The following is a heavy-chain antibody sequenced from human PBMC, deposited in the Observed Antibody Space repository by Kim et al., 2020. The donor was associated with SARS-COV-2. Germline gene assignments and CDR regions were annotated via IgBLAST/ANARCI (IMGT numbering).Heavy chain of an antibody. V-gene: IGHV4-31*03. CDR3: ARDGRRGRSGSYSYFDL. J-gene: IGHJ2*01. CDR2: IYYSGST. D-gene: IGHD1-26*01. Sequence: SETLSLTCTVSGGSISSGGYYWSWIRQHPGKGLEWIGYIYYSGSTYYNPSLKSRVTISVDTSKNQFSLKLSSVTAADTAVYYCARDGRRGRSGSYSYFDLWGRGTLVTVSS. CDR1: GGSISSGGYY.